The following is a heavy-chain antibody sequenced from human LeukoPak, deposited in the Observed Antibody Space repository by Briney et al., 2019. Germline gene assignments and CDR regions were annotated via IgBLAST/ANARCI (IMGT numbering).Heavy chain of an antibody. J-gene: IGHJ4*02. V-gene: IGHV1-8*03. CDR3: ARGKHTRSGLQLYYFDY. D-gene: IGHD2-15*01. CDR1: GYTFTSYD. CDR2: MNPNSGNT. Sequence: ASVKVSCKASGYTFTSYDINWVRQATGQGLEWMGWMNPNSGNTGYAQKFQGRVTITRNTSISTAYMELSSLRSEDTAVYYCARGKHTRSGLQLYYFDYWGQGTLVTVSS.